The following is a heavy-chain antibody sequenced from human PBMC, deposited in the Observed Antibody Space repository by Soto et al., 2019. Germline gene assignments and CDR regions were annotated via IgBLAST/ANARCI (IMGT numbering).Heavy chain of an antibody. CDR3: ARGRYCSSTSCYNWFDP. CDR1: GGTFSSYA. V-gene: IGHV1-69*06. Sequence: GASVNVSRKASGGTFSSYAISCARQAPGQGLEWMGGIIPIFGTANYAQKFQGRVTITADKSTSTAYMELSSLRSEDTAVYYCARGRYCSSTSCYNWFDPWGQGTLVTVSS. D-gene: IGHD2-2*01. J-gene: IGHJ5*02. CDR2: IIPIFGTA.